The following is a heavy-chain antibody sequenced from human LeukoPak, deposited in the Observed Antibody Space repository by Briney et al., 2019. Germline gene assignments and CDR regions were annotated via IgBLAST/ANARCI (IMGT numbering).Heavy chain of an antibody. CDR1: GFTFSSYG. J-gene: IGHJ4*02. D-gene: IGHD4-17*01. CDR3: AKVFATATTFYYFDY. Sequence: GRSLRLSCAASGFTFSSYGMHWVRQAPGKGLEWVAVISYDGSNKYYADSVKGRFTISRDNSKNTLYLQMNSLRPEDTAVYYCAKVFATATTFYYFDYWGRGTLVTVSS. CDR2: ISYDGSNK. V-gene: IGHV3-30*18.